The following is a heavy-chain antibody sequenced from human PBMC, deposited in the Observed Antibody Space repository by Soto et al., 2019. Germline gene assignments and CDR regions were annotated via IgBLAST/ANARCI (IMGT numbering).Heavy chain of an antibody. CDR1: GGSISSGGYY. J-gene: IGHJ4*02. CDR3: ARIADDSTGHADY. D-gene: IGHD3-22*01. Sequence: TLSLTCTVSGGSISSGGYYWSWIRQHPGKGLEWIGYIYYSGSTYYNPSLKSRVTISVDTSKNQFSLKLSSVTAADTAVYYCARIADDSTGHADYRGQGTLVTVSS. CDR2: IYYSGST. V-gene: IGHV4-31*02.